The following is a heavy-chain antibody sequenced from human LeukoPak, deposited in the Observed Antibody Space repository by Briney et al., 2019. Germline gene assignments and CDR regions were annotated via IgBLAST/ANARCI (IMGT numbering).Heavy chain of an antibody. Sequence: GGSLRLSCAASGFTFSNAWMSWVRQAPGKGLEWVGRIKSKTDGGTTDYAAPVKGRFTISRDDSKNTLYLQMNSLKTEDTAVYYCTTDPQSNIMITLSLYFDYWGQGTLVTVSS. CDR3: TTDPQSNIMITLSLYFDY. D-gene: IGHD3-16*01. V-gene: IGHV3-15*01. CDR1: GFTFSNAW. J-gene: IGHJ4*02. CDR2: IKSKTDGGTT.